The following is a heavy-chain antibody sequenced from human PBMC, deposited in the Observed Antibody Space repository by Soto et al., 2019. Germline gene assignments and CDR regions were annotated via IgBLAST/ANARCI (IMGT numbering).Heavy chain of an antibody. V-gene: IGHV4-31*03. Sequence: PLFLTCTVAGCSISSGGYYWSWIRQHPGKGLEWIGYIYYSGSTYYNPSLKSRVTISVDTSKNQFSLKLSSVTAADTAVYYCARGADHYDSSGYPYFDYWGQGTLVTVSS. D-gene: IGHD3-22*01. CDR2: IYYSGST. CDR1: GCSISSGGYY. J-gene: IGHJ4*02. CDR3: ARGADHYDSSGYPYFDY.